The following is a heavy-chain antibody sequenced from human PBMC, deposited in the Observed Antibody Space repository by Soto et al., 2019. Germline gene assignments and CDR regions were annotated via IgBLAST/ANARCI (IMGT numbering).Heavy chain of an antibody. J-gene: IGHJ4*02. V-gene: IGHV4-61*01. CDR1: GGSVSSGSYY. Sequence: PSETLSLTCTVSGGSVSSGSYYWSWIRQPPGKGLESIGYIYYSGSTNYNPSLKSRVTISVDTSKNQFSLKLSSVTAADTAVYYCARAQGDYYDSSGYSFDYWGQGTLVTVSS. D-gene: IGHD3-22*01. CDR3: ARAQGDYYDSSGYSFDY. CDR2: IYYSGST.